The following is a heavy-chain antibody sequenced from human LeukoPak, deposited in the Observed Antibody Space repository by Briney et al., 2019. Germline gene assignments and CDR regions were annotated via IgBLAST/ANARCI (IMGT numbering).Heavy chain of an antibody. J-gene: IGHJ5*02. CDR3: ARDGGYYDILTGANWFDP. D-gene: IGHD3-9*01. Sequence: SETLSLTCSVSGGSISSYYWSWIRQPPGKGLEWIGYIYYSGSTNYNPSLKSRVTISVDTSKNQFSLKLSSVTAADTAVYYCARDGGYYDILTGANWFDPWGQGTLVTVSS. CDR1: GGSISSYY. V-gene: IGHV4-59*01. CDR2: IYYSGST.